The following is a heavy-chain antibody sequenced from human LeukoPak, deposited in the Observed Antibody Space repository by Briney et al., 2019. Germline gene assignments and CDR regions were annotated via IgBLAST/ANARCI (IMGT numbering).Heavy chain of an antibody. CDR2: IYYSGST. V-gene: IGHV4-59*08. Sequence: SETLCLTCTVSGGSISSYYWSWIRQPPGKGLEWIGYIYYSGSTNYNPSLKSRVTISVDTSKNQFSLKLSSVTAADTAVYYCARHDALSIVAAGRHFDYWGQGTLVTVSS. J-gene: IGHJ4*02. CDR1: GGSISSYY. D-gene: IGHD6-13*01. CDR3: ARHDALSIVAAGRHFDY.